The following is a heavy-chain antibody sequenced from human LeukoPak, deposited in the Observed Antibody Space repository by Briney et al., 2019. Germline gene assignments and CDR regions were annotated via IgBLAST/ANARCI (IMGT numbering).Heavy chain of an antibody. V-gene: IGHV3-30*09. J-gene: IGHJ4*02. CDR1: GFTFSSYA. D-gene: IGHD6-13*01. CDR2: ISYDGSNK. CDR3: ARELLAAAGYYFDY. Sequence: GGSLRLPCAASGFTFSSYAMHWVRQAPGKGLEWVAVISYDGSNKYYADSVKGRFAISRDNSKNTLYLQMNSLRAEDTAVYYCARELLAAAGYYFDYWGQGTLVTVSS.